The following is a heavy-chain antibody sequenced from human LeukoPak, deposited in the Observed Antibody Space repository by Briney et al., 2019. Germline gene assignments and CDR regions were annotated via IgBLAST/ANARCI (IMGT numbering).Heavy chain of an antibody. V-gene: IGHV1-46*01. Sequence: ASVKVSCKASGYTFTNSYIHWVRQAPGQVLEWMGLINPDGGNTNYAQNFQGRVTMTRDTSTSTVYMGLSSLRSEDTAVYYCARIRDGYNDAYDIWGQGTMVTVSS. CDR1: GYTFTNSY. CDR3: ARIRDGYNDAYDI. CDR2: INPDGGNT. D-gene: IGHD5-24*01. J-gene: IGHJ3*02.